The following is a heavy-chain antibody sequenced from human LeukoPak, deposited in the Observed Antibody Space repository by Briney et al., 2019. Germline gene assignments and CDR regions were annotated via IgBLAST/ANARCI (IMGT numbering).Heavy chain of an antibody. J-gene: IGHJ5*02. D-gene: IGHD6-19*01. CDR3: ARDKFREGSGYSS. CDR2: INPNSGGT. Sequence: SVKVSCKASGYPFTGYYMHWVRQAPGQGLEWMGWINPNSGGTNYAQKFQGRVTMTRDTSISTAYMELSRLRSDDTAVYYCARDKFREGSGYSSWGQGTLVTVSS. CDR1: GYPFTGYY. V-gene: IGHV1-2*02.